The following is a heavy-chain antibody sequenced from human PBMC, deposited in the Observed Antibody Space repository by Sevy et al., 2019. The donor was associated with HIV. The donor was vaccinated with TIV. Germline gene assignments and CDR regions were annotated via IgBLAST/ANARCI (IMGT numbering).Heavy chain of an antibody. D-gene: IGHD2-8*02. V-gene: IGHV1-2*06. CDR1: GYTFTGYY. CDR2: INPNSGGT. Sequence: NKRRASVKVSCKASGYTFTGYYMHWVRQAPGQGLEWMGRINPNSGGTNYAQKFQGRVTMTRDTSISTAYMELSRLRSDDTAVYCCARVAVKYCTGGVCYDYGMDVWGHGTTVTVSS. J-gene: IGHJ6*02. CDR3: ARVAVKYCTGGVCYDYGMDV.